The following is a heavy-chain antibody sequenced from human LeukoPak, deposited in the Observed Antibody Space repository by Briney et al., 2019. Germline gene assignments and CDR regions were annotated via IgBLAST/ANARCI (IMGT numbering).Heavy chain of an antibody. CDR3: AKYSSGPIDY. J-gene: IGHJ4*02. V-gene: IGHV3-23*01. CDR1: GFTFSSYS. D-gene: IGHD6-19*01. CDR2: ISGSGGST. Sequence: GGSLRLSCAASGFTFSSYSMNWVRQAPGKGLEWVSVISGSGGSTYYADSVKGRFTISRDNSKNTLYLQMNSLRAEDTAVYYCAKYSSGPIDYWGQGTLVTVSS.